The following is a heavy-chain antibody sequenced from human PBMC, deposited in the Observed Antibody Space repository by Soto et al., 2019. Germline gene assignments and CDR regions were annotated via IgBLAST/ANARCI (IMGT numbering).Heavy chain of an antibody. D-gene: IGHD6-19*01. CDR2: ISAYNGNT. J-gene: IGHJ4*02. CDR1: GYTFTSYG. V-gene: IGHV1-18*01. Sequence: ASVKVSCKASGYTFTSYGISWVRQAPGQGLEWMGWISAYNGNTNYAQKLQGRVTMTTDTSTSTAYMELRSLRSDDTAVYYCARDLFRYSSGSPTDYWGQGTLVTVSS. CDR3: ARDLFRYSSGSPTDY.